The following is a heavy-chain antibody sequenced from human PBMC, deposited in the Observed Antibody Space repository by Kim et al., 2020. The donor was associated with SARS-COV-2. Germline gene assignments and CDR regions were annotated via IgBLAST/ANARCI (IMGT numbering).Heavy chain of an antibody. CDR3: ARERGDSSGWYL. D-gene: IGHD6-19*01. J-gene: IGHJ5*02. V-gene: IGHV3-21*01. Sequence: YYGDSVKGRFTISRDNAKNSLYLQMNSLRAEDTAVYYCARERGDSSGWYLWGQGTLVTVSS.